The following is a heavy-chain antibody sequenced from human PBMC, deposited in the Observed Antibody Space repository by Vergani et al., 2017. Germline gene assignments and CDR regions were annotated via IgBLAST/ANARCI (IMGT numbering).Heavy chain of an antibody. J-gene: IGHJ6*02. V-gene: IGHV3-30-3*01. CDR2: ISYDGSNK. CDR3: ARTYSGYDNYYYYGMDV. CDR1: GFTFSSYA. D-gene: IGHD5-12*01. Sequence: QVQLVESGGGVVQPGRSLRLSCAASGFTFSSYAMHWVRQAPGKGLEWVAVISYDGSNKYYADSVKGRFTISRDNSKNTLYLQMNSLRAEDTAVYYCARTYSGYDNYYYYGMDVWGQGTTVTVSS.